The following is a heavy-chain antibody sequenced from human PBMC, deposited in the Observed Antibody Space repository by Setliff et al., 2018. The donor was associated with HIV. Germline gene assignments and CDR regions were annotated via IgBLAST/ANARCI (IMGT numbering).Heavy chain of an antibody. D-gene: IGHD6-19*01. CDR2: IYYSGST. CDR1: GGSINNYY. Sequence: SETLSLTCTVSGGSINNYYWSWIRQPPGKGLEWIGHIYYSGSTYYNPSLKGRVTISVDTPKNQFSLKLSSVTAADTAVYYCARLNLEQWVQRIDSWGQGTLVTVS. V-gene: IGHV4-59*05. J-gene: IGHJ5*01. CDR3: ARLNLEQWVQRIDS.